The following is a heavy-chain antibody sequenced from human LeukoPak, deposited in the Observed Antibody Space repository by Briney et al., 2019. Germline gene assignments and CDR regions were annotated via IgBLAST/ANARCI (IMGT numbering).Heavy chain of an antibody. J-gene: IGHJ4*02. Sequence: GGSLRLSCAASGFTFSSYEMNWVRQAPGKGLEWVAVISYDGSNKYYADSVKGRFTISRDNSKNTLYLQMNSLRAEDTAVYYCARDLIGWGQGTLVTVSS. V-gene: IGHV3-30-3*01. CDR2: ISYDGSNK. CDR1: GFTFSSYE. D-gene: IGHD2-15*01. CDR3: ARDLIG.